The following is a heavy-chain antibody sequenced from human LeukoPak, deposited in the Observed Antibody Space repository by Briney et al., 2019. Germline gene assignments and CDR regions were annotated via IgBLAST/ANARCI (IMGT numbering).Heavy chain of an antibody. CDR2: ISGSGSTN. Sequence: PGGSLRLSCAASGSTFSNFAMNWVRQAPGKGLEWVSYISGSGSTNYYADSVKGRFTISRDNAKNSLYLQMNSLRVEDTAIYYCARDPRGQVTVVAGQRYYYYGMDVWGQGTTVAVSS. D-gene: IGHD3/OR15-3a*01. CDR3: ARDPRGQVTVVAGQRYYYYGMDV. V-gene: IGHV3-48*03. CDR1: GSTFSNFA. J-gene: IGHJ6*02.